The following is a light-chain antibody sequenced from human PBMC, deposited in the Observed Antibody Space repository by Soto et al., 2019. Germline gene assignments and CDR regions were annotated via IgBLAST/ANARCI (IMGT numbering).Light chain of an antibody. Sequence: DIQMTQSPSSVSASVGDRVTITCRASQDISTNLAWFQQNPGKAPKLLIYAASSLQSGVPPRFSGSGSGTDFTLTISSVQPEDFAIYYCLQANRVPLSFGQGTRLETK. V-gene: IGKV1-12*01. CDR2: AAS. CDR1: QDISTN. J-gene: IGKJ5*01. CDR3: LQANRVPLS.